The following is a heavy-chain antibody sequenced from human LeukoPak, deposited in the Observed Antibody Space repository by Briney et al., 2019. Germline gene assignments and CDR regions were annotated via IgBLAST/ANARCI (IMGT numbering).Heavy chain of an antibody. Sequence: GGSLRPSCAAPGFTFSSYGMHWVRQAPGKGLEGVSHINANGTAMFYADSVKGRFTISRDNAKNSLYLQMNSPRDEDTAVYYGTSSGSYRFDYWGQGTLVTVSS. CDR2: INANGTAM. J-gene: IGHJ4*02. CDR3: TSSGSYRFDY. V-gene: IGHV3-48*02. CDR1: GFTFSSYG. D-gene: IGHD1-26*01.